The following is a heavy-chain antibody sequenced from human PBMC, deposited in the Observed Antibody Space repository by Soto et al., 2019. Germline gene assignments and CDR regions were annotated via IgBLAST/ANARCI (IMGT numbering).Heavy chain of an antibody. CDR2: INGRSNYV. V-gene: IGHV3-21*01. CDR3: AREVGVVGSSSAFDH. J-gene: IGHJ4*02. D-gene: IGHD1-26*01. Sequence: EVQVVESGGGLVKPGGSLRLSCVFSGFTFSTYTMNCVRQAPGKGLEWVSSINGRSNYVYYADSVKGRFTISRDNAKNSLYLQMNRLRAEDMAIYYCAREVGVVGSSSAFDHWGLGTLVTVSS. CDR1: GFTFSTYT.